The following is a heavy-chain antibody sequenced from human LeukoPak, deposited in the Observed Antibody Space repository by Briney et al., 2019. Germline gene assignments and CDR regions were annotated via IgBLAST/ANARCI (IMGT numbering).Heavy chain of an antibody. J-gene: IGHJ4*02. CDR3: ARSDSSGYYWVPFDY. CDR1: GYSFSSYG. Sequence: ASVKVSCKASGYSFSSYGISWVRQAPGQGLEWMGWISAYNGNTNYAQKLQGRVTMTTDTSTSTAYMELRSLRSDDTAVYYCARSDSSGYYWVPFDYWGQGTLSPSPQ. D-gene: IGHD3-22*01. CDR2: ISAYNGNT. V-gene: IGHV1-18*01.